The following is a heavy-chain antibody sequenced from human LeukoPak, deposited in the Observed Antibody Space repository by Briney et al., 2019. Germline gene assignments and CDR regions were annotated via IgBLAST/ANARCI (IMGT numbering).Heavy chain of an antibody. D-gene: IGHD5-24*01. Sequence: GESLKISCKGSGYSFSTNWSGCVRQMPWKGLEWMGIIYLGDSDTRYSPSFQGQVTISADKSIGTAYLQWSSLRASDTAIYYCAIINHPDGRVYWGQGTLVTVSS. CDR1: GYSFSTNW. V-gene: IGHV5-51*01. J-gene: IGHJ4*02. CDR2: IYLGDSDT. CDR3: AIINHPDGRVY.